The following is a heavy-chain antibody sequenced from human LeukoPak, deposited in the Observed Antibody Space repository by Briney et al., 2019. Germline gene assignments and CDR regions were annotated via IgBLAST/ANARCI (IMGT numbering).Heavy chain of an antibody. CDR3: ARGPGDWFDP. CDR1: GGSISSYY. CDR2: INHSGST. J-gene: IGHJ5*02. V-gene: IGHV4-34*01. Sequence: SETLSLTCTVSGGSISSYYWSWIRQPAGKGLGWIGEINHSGSTNYNPSLKSRVTISVDTSKNQFSLKLSSVTAADTAVYYCARGPGDWFDPWGQGTLVTVSS.